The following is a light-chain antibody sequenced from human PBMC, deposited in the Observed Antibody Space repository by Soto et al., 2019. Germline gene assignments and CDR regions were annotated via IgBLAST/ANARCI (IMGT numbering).Light chain of an antibody. CDR1: SGINVGTYR. V-gene: IGLV5-45*02. CDR3: MIWHSSAVV. Sequence: QPVPTQPSSLSASPGASASLTCTLRSGINVGTYRIYWYQQKPGSPPQYLLRYKSDSDKQQGSGVPSRFSGSKDASANAGILLISGLQSEDEADYYCMIWHSSAVVFGGGTKVTVL. CDR2: YKSDSDK. J-gene: IGLJ2*01.